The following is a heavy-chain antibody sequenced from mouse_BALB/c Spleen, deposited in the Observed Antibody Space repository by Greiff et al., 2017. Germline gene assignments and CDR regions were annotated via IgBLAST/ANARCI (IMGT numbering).Heavy chain of an antibody. CDR1: GYSFTDYI. CDR3: AKGYAMDY. CDR2: INPYYGST. V-gene: IGHV1-39*01. J-gene: IGHJ4*01. Sequence: VQLQQTGPELVKPGASVKISCKASGYSFTDYIMLWVKQSHGKSLEWIGNINPYYGSTSYNLKFKGKATLTVDKSSSTAYMQLNSLTSEDSAVYYCAKGYAMDYWGQGTSVTVSS.